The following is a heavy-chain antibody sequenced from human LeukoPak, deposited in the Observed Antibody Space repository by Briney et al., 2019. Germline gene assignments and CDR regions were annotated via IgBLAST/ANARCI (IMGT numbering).Heavy chain of an antibody. CDR2: ISSSSSYT. Sequence: GGSLRLSCAASGFTFSDYYMSWIRQAPGKGLEWVSYISSSSSYTNYADSVKGRFTISRDNAKNSLYLQMNSLRAEDTAVYFCARDATPPGLIFDSWGQGTLVTVSS. J-gene: IGHJ4*02. V-gene: IGHV3-11*05. CDR1: GFTFSDYY. D-gene: IGHD1-14*01. CDR3: ARDATPPGLIFDS.